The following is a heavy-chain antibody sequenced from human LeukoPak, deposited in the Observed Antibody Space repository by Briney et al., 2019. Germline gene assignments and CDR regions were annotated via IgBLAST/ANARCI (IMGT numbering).Heavy chain of an antibody. D-gene: IGHD1-26*01. CDR3: AKESGSYFDAFDI. Sequence: PGASLRLSCAASGFTFSSYAMSWVRQAPGEGLEWVSAISGSGGSTYYADSVKGRFTISRDNSKNTLYLQMNSLRAEDTAVYYCAKESGSYFDAFDIWGQGTMVTVSS. CDR2: ISGSGGST. V-gene: IGHV3-23*01. CDR1: GFTFSSYA. J-gene: IGHJ3*02.